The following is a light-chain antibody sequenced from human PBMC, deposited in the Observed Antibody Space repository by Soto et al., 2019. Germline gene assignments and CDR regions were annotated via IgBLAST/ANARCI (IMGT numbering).Light chain of an antibody. Sequence: TQSACTLSLSTGERATLSCRASQSVNSGYLAWYQQKPGQAPRLLIHGASSRATGIPDRFSGSGSGTDFSLTISRLEPEDFAVYYCQQYGTSPRTFAQGTKV. CDR2: GAS. CDR1: QSVNSGY. J-gene: IGKJ1*01. V-gene: IGKV3-20*01. CDR3: QQYGTSPRT.